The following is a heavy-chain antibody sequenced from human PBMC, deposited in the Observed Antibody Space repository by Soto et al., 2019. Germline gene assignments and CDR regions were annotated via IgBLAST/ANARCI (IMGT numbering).Heavy chain of an antibody. CDR2: IYYSGST. D-gene: IGHD2-8*01. Sequence: ETLSLTCTVSGGSISRYYWSWIRQPPGKGLEWIGYIYYSGSTNYNPSLKSRVTISVDTSKNQFSLKLSSVTAADTAVYYCARENAVSGDWFDPWGQGTLVTVSS. J-gene: IGHJ5*02. CDR3: ARENAVSGDWFDP. CDR1: GGSISRYY. V-gene: IGHV4-59*01.